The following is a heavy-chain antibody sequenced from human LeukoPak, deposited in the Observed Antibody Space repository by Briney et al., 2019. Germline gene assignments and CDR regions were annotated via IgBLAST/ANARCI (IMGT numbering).Heavy chain of an antibody. D-gene: IGHD6-13*01. Sequence: GGSLRLSCAASGFTFSDYWMNWVRQAPGKGLECVANINQHGNQRYYVDSVKGRFTISRDNAKNSLYLQMNSLRAEDTAVYYCARDRAAAAVLENWGQGTLVTVSS. CDR3: ARDRAAAAVLEN. CDR2: INQHGNQR. CDR1: GFTFSDYW. J-gene: IGHJ4*02. V-gene: IGHV3-7*01.